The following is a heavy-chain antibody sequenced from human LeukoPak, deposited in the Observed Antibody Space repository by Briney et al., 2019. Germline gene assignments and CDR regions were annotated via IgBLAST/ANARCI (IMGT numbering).Heavy chain of an antibody. V-gene: IGHV4-4*02. D-gene: IGHD2-15*01. CDR1: GGSISSSNW. J-gene: IGHJ5*02. CDR3: ANAPESVVVAATLT. CDR2: IYHSGNT. Sequence: KTSGTLSLTCAVSGGSISSSNWWSWVRQPPGKGLEWIGEIYHSGNTNYNPSLKSRVTILEDKSKNQFSLKLSSVTAADTAVYYCANAPESVVVAATLTWGQGTLVTVSS.